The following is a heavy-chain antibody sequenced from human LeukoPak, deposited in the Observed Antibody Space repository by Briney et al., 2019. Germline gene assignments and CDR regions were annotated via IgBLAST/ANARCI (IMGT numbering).Heavy chain of an antibody. D-gene: IGHD6-6*01. CDR2: MNPNSGNT. CDR3: ARGQVGQLDTTFDY. V-gene: IGHV1-8*01. CDR1: GYTLTSYD. Sequence: ASVKVSCKASGYTLTSYDINWVRQATGQGLEWMGWMNPNSGNTGYAQKFQGRVTMTRNTSISTAYMELSSLRSEDTAVYYCARGQVGQLDTTFDYWGQGTLVTVSS. J-gene: IGHJ4*02.